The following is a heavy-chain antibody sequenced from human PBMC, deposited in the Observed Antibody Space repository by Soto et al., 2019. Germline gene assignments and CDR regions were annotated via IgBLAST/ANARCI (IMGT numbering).Heavy chain of an antibody. Sequence: ASVKVSCKASGYPFTSYYMHWVRQAPGQGLEWMGIINPSGGSTSYAQKFQGRVTMTRDTSTSTVYMELSSLRSEDTAVYYCARKLTSTYYGMDVWGQGTTVTVSS. D-gene: IGHD7-27*01. CDR1: GYPFTSYY. CDR2: INPSGGST. CDR3: ARKLTSTYYGMDV. J-gene: IGHJ6*02. V-gene: IGHV1-46*01.